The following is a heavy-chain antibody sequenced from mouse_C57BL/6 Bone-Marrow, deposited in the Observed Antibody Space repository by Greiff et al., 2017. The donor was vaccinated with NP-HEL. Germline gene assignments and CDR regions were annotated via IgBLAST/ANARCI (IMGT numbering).Heavy chain of an antibody. CDR3: ARRQTTVVPYFDV. D-gene: IGHD1-1*01. Sequence: QVHVKQSGAELVRPGASVKLSCKASGYTFTDYYINWVKQRPGQGLEWIARIYPGSGNTYYNEKFKGKATLTAEKSSSTAYMQLSSLTSEDSAVYFCARRQTTVVPYFDVWGTGTTVTVSS. J-gene: IGHJ1*03. CDR1: GYTFTDYY. CDR2: IYPGSGNT. V-gene: IGHV1-76*01.